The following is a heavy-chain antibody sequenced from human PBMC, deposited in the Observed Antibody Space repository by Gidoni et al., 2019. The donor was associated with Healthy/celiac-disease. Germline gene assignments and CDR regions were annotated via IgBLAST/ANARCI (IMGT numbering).Heavy chain of an antibody. CDR1: GFTFSSYS. D-gene: IGHD1-26*01. CDR3: ARDSGSYPYYYYGMDV. CDR2: ISSSSSYI. J-gene: IGHJ6*02. Sequence: EVQLVESGGGLVKPGGSLRLSCAASGFTFSSYSMNWVRQAPGKGLEWVPSISSSSSYIYYADSVKGRFTISRDNAKNSLYLQMNSLRAEDTAVYYCARDSGSYPYYYYGMDVWGQGTTVTVSS. V-gene: IGHV3-21*01.